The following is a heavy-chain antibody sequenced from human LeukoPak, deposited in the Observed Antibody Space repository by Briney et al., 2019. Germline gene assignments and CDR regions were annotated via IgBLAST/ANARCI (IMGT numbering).Heavy chain of an antibody. D-gene: IGHD2-2*03. CDR3: ARASGYCSSTSCHDAFDI. CDR1: GGTLSSYA. CDR2: IIPIFGIA. J-gene: IGHJ3*02. V-gene: IGHV1-69*04. Sequence: SVKVSCKASGGTLSSYAISWVRQAPGQGPEWMGRIIPIFGIANYAQKFQGRVTITADKSTSTAYMELSSLRSEDTAVYYCARASGYCSSTSCHDAFDIWGQGTMVTVSS.